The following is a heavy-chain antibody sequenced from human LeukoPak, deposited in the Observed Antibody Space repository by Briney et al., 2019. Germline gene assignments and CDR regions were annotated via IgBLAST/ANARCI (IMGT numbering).Heavy chain of an antibody. J-gene: IGHJ4*02. Sequence: GGSLRLSCAASGFSFSSYEMNWVRQAPGKGLEWVSYISSSGSTIYYADSVKGRFTISRDNAKNSLYLQMNSLRDEDTAVYYCARDERAGSGWYFVYWGQGTLVTVSS. CDR2: ISSSGSTI. D-gene: IGHD6-19*01. CDR1: GFSFSSYE. CDR3: ARDERAGSGWYFVY. V-gene: IGHV3-48*03.